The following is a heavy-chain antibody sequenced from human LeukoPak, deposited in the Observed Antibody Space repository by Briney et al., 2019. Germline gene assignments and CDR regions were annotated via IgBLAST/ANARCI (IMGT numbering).Heavy chain of an antibody. CDR3: ATDGFGGSYPGAFDI. Sequence: ASVKVSCKASGYTFTGYYMHWVRQAPGQGLEWMGWINPNSGGTNYAQKFQGRVTMTEDTSTDTAYMELSSLRSEDTAVYYCATDGFGGSYPGAFDIWGQGTMVTVSS. CDR2: INPNSGGT. V-gene: IGHV1-2*02. CDR1: GYTFTGYY. D-gene: IGHD1-26*01. J-gene: IGHJ3*02.